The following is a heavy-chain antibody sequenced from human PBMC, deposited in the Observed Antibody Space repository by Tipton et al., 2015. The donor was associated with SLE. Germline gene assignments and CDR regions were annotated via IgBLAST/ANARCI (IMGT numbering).Heavy chain of an antibody. J-gene: IGHJ5*02. V-gene: IGHV5-51*03. CDR2: IYPDDSDT. Sequence: VQLVQSGAEVKKSGESLKISCEGSGYSFSGYWIGWVRQMPGKGLEWMGSIYPDDSDTRYSPSFQGQVTISADKSIRTAYLQCSSLKASDTGMYYCARYMGDTLVKSWFDQWGRGTLVTVSS. D-gene: IGHD3-22*01. CDR3: ARYMGDTLVKSWFDQ. CDR1: GYSFSGYW.